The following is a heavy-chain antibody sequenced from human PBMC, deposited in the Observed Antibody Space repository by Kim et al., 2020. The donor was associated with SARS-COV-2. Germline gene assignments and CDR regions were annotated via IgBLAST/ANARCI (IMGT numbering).Heavy chain of an antibody. J-gene: IGHJ4*02. CDR2: LNPNSGRG. D-gene: IGHD3-16*01. CDR3: ARGGAEFDH. CDR1: GYKFTDFY. Sequence: ASVKVSCKTSGYKFTDFYIQWVRQAPGQGLEWLGQLNPNSGRGHFAQNFQGRVTMTRDTSISTAYLDLGSLTSDDTAVYYCARGGAEFDHWGQGTLVTVSS. V-gene: IGHV1-2*06.